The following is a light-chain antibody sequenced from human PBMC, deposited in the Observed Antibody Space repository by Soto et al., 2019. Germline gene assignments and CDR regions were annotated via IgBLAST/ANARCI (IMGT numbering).Light chain of an antibody. V-gene: IGKV3-20*01. J-gene: IGKJ1*01. CDR1: QSVSSSY. CDR2: GSS. CDR3: QQYGSLPRT. Sequence: EIVLTQSPGTLSLSPGERATLSCRASQSVSSSYLAWYQQNPGQAPRLLIYGSSSRATGVPDRFTGSGSGTDFTLTISSLEPEDFAVYYCQQYGSLPRTFGQGTKVETK.